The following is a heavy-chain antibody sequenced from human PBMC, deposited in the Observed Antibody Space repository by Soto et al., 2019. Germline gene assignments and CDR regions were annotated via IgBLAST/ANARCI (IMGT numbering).Heavy chain of an antibody. Sequence: GGSLRLSCAASGFTFDDYAMHWVRQAPGKGLEWVSGISWNSGSIGYADSVKGRFTISRDNAKNSLYLQMNSLRAEDTALYYCAKGGIVATISDFDYWGQGTLVTVSS. V-gene: IGHV3-9*01. D-gene: IGHD5-12*01. CDR1: GFTFDDYA. CDR2: ISWNSGSI. J-gene: IGHJ4*02. CDR3: AKGGIVATISDFDY.